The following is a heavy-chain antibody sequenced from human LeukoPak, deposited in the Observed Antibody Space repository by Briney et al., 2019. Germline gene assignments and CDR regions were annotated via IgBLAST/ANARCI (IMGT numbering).Heavy chain of an antibody. Sequence: PGGSLRLSCAASGFTFSSYAMYWVRQAPGKGLEYVSAISSNGGSTYYADSVKGRFTISRDNSKNTLYLQMGSLRAEDMAVYSCARVSGDGYYFDYWGQGTLVTVSS. J-gene: IGHJ4*02. CDR3: ARVSGDGYYFDY. CDR2: ISSNGGST. V-gene: IGHV3-64*02. CDR1: GFTFSSYA.